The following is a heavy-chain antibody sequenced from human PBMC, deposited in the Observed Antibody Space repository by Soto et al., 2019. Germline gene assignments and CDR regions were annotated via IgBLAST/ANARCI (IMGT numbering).Heavy chain of an antibody. Sequence: ASVKVSCKASGYTFTSYGISWVRQAPGQGLEWMGWISAYNGNTNYAQKLQGRVTMTTDTSTSIVYMELRSLRSDDTAVYYCARGPSGCSSTSCYFDYWGQGTLVTVSS. D-gene: IGHD2-2*01. V-gene: IGHV1-18*01. CDR1: GYTFTSYG. J-gene: IGHJ4*02. CDR2: ISAYNGNT. CDR3: ARGPSGCSSTSCYFDY.